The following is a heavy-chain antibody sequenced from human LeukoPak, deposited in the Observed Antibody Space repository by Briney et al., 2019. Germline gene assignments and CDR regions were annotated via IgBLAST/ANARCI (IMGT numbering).Heavy chain of an antibody. Sequence: GSLRLSCAASGFTFSSYAMSWVRQAPGKGLEWVSAISGSGGSTYYADSVKGRFTISRDNSKNTLYLQMNSLRAEDTAVYYCAKDQITMIVVVYDAFDIWGQGTMVTVSS. D-gene: IGHD3-22*01. CDR1: GFTFSSYA. V-gene: IGHV3-23*01. CDR2: ISGSGGST. J-gene: IGHJ3*02. CDR3: AKDQITMIVVVYDAFDI.